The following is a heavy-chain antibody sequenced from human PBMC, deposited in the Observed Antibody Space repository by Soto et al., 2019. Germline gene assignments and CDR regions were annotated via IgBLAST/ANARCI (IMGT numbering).Heavy chain of an antibody. V-gene: IGHV3-48*03. CDR3: ARDWLSFRYYYDSSGSHDAFDI. J-gene: IGHJ3*02. CDR1: GFTFSSYE. D-gene: IGHD3-22*01. CDR2: ISSSGSTI. Sequence: GGSLRLSCAASGFTFSSYEMNWVLQAPGKGLEWVSYISSSGSTIYYADSVKGRFTISRDNAKNSLYLQMNSLRAEDTAVYYCARDWLSFRYYYDSSGSHDAFDIWGQGTMVTVSS.